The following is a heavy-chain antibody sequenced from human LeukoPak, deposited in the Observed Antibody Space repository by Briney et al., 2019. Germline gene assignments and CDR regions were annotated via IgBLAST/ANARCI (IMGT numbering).Heavy chain of an antibody. CDR2: INTNIGNS. Sequence: ASVKVSCKASGYTFTSYDINWVRQATGQGLEWVGWINTNIGNSTYAQGFTGRFVFSLDTSVSTAYLQISSLKPEDTAVYYCARHWRLFDFWGQGTLVTVSS. D-gene: IGHD1-1*01. CDR1: GYTFTSYD. J-gene: IGHJ4*02. V-gene: IGHV7-4-1*02. CDR3: ARHWRLFDF.